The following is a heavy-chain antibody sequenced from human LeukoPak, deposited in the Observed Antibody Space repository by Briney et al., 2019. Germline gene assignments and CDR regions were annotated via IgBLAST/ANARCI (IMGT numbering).Heavy chain of an antibody. J-gene: IGHJ6*03. CDR2: IYYSGST. CDR3: ARGRWWFAGRPPHYMDV. CDR1: GGSISNYY. V-gene: IGHV4-59*12. D-gene: IGHD6-6*01. Sequence: SETLSLTRTVSGGSISNYYWSWIRQPPGKGLEWIGYIYYSGSTKYNPSLKSRVTISIDTSKNQFSLKLSSVTAADTAVYYCARGRWWFAGRPPHYMDVWGKGTTVTVSS.